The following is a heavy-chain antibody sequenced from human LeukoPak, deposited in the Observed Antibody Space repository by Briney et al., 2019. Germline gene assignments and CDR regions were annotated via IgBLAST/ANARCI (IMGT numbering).Heavy chain of an antibody. V-gene: IGHV3-74*01. CDR1: GFAFSTYW. J-gene: IGHJ4*02. Sequence: GGSLRLSCAASGFAFSTYWMYWVRQAPGKGLVWVSRIKPDGSSTSYADSVKGRFTISRDNSKNTLYLLMNSLRAEDTAVYYCARSDSSGYFSFDYWGQGTLVTVSS. CDR2: IKPDGSST. D-gene: IGHD3-22*01. CDR3: ARSDSSGYFSFDY.